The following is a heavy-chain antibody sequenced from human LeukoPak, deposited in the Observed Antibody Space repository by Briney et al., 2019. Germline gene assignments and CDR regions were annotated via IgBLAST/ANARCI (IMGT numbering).Heavy chain of an antibody. D-gene: IGHD2-21*01. CDR1: GFTFSSYS. CDR2: ISSGSSTI. J-gene: IGHJ2*01. V-gene: IGHV3-48*02. CDR3: ARGFRYFDL. Sequence: PGGSLRLSCAASGFTFSSYSMSWVRQTPGKGLEWVSYISSGSSTICYADSVKGRFTISRDNAKNSLYLQVNSLRDGDTAVYYCARGFRYFDLWGRGTLVTVSS.